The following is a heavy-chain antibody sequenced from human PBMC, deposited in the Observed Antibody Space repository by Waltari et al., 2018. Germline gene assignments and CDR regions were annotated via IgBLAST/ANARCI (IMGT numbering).Heavy chain of an antibody. J-gene: IGHJ4*02. Sequence: EVQLLESGGGFLQPGGSLRLSCVASGFTFRNYAMNWVRQAPGKGLEWVSLLSSTGATTYYADSVNSRFTISRDNSKNTLYLEMHSLRVEDTAIYYCAKESDSTGYFDYWGQGTLVTVSS. D-gene: IGHD3-22*01. CDR3: AKESDSTGYFDY. CDR1: GFTFRNYA. CDR2: LSSTGATT. V-gene: IGHV3-23*01.